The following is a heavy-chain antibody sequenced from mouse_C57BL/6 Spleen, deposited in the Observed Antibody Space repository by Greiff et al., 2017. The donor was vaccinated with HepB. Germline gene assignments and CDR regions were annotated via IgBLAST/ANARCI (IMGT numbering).Heavy chain of an antibody. CDR1: GYTFTDYN. CDR3: ARRGYGSSSYAMDY. V-gene: IGHV1-18*01. Sequence: EVKLQESGPELVKPGASVKIPCKASGYTFTDYNMDWVKQSHGKSLEWIGDINPNNGGTIYNQKFKGKATLTVDKSSSTAYMELRSLTSEDTAVYYCARRGYGSSSYAMDYWGQGTSVTVSS. J-gene: IGHJ4*01. D-gene: IGHD1-1*01. CDR2: INPNNGGT.